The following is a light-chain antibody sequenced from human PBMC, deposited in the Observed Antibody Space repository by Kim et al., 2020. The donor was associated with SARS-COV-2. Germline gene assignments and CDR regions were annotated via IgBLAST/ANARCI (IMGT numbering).Light chain of an antibody. Sequence: AAVGDRGTSTCRASQDIRNDLGWYQQNPGRAPKRLIYGASSLQSGVPSRFSGSGSGTEFTLTISSLQPEDFATYFCLQHNTSPITFGQGTRLEIK. CDR1: QDIRND. V-gene: IGKV1-17*01. CDR3: LQHNTSPIT. J-gene: IGKJ5*01. CDR2: GAS.